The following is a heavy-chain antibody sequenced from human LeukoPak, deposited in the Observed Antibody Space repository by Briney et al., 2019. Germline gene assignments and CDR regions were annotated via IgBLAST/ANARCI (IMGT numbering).Heavy chain of an antibody. CDR1: GYTFTSYY. Sequence: GSSVTVSCKASGYTFTSYYIHWVRQAPGQGLEWMGWINPNSGGANYAQKFQGRVTMTRDTSISTVYMELTRLRSDDTAMYYCAKSTNWGSISDGFDIWGQGTMVTVAS. CDR2: INPNSGGA. J-gene: IGHJ3*02. D-gene: IGHD7-27*01. V-gene: IGHV1-2*02. CDR3: AKSTNWGSISDGFDI.